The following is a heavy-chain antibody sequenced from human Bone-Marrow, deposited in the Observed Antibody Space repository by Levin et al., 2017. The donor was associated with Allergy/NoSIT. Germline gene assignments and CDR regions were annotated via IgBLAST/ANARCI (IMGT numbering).Heavy chain of an antibody. V-gene: IGHV3-33*01. CDR2: IWFDGSIR. Sequence: PGGSLRLSCAAAGFTFTSSAMHWVRQAPGKGLESVAVIWFDGSIRDYEDSVKGRFAISRDNSKNTLYLEMNNLRAGDTATYYCVRDRNYYFDYWGQGTLVTVSA. CDR1: GFTFTSSA. J-gene: IGHJ4*02. CDR3: VRDRNYYFDY.